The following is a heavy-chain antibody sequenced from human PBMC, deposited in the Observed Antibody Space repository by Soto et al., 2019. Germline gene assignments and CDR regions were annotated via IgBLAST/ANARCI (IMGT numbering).Heavy chain of an antibody. J-gene: IGHJ2*01. D-gene: IGHD3-10*01. CDR1: ASIITNPG. Sequence: ASENGYRKASASIITNPGITCVRQAPGQGLEWMGWISPYNGDTIYAQNLQGRVTMTTDASTTTVYMELGSLRSDDTAVYYCAFECFGGLRVVRVFRGR. CDR2: ISPYNGDT. V-gene: IGHV1-18*01. CDR3: AFECFGGLRVVRVF.